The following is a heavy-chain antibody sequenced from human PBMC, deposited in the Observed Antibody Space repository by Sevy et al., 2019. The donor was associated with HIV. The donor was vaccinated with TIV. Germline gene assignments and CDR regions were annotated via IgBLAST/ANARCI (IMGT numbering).Heavy chain of an antibody. Sequence: ASVKVSCKASGGTFSSYAISWVRQAPGQGLEWMGGIIPIFGTANYAQKFQGRVTITADESTSTAYMELSSLRSEDTAVYYCAGEVPDIVVVPAAPEGYYYGMDVWGQGTTVTVSS. V-gene: IGHV1-69*13. CDR3: AGEVPDIVVVPAAPEGYYYGMDV. J-gene: IGHJ6*02. CDR2: IIPIFGTA. D-gene: IGHD2-2*01. CDR1: GGTFSSYA.